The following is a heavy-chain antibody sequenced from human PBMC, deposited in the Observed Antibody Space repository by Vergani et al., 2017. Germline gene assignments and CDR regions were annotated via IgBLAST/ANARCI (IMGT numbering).Heavy chain of an antibody. CDR1: GFTFSACP. Sequence: EVQLLQSGGGVIQPGGSVRLSCAASGFTFSACPMTWVRQAPGKGLEWVSAISARYPSTYYADSVKGRFTISRDNSKNTLYLQMNRLRPEDTAVYYCATAGSAYCRGASCYDFVEYGGQGTLVTVAS. D-gene: IGHD2-15*01. J-gene: IGHJ4*02. V-gene: IGHV3-23*01. CDR3: ATAGSAYCRGASCYDFVEY. CDR2: ISARYPST.